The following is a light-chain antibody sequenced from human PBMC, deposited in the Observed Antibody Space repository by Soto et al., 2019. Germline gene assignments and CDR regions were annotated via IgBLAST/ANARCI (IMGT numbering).Light chain of an antibody. V-gene: IGLV2-14*01. CDR2: DVS. J-gene: IGLJ2*01. Sequence: QSVLTQPASVSGSPGQSITISCTGTSSDVGGYNYVSWYQQQPGKAPKIMIYDVSNRPSGVSNRFSGSKSGNTASLTISGLQAEDEADYYCSSYTRSSTLYVVFGGGTKLTVL. CDR1: SSDVGGYNY. CDR3: SSYTRSSTLYVV.